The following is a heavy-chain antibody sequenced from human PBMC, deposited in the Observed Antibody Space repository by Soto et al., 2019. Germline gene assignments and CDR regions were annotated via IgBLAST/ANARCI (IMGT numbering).Heavy chain of an antibody. CDR1: GFTFDDYA. J-gene: IGHJ4*02. CDR2: ISWNSGSI. V-gene: IGHV3-9*01. D-gene: IGHD3-22*01. CDR3: AKDMHYDSSGYYDY. Sequence: EVQLVESGGGLVQPGRSLRLSCAASGFTFDDYAMHWVRQAPGKGLEWVSGISWNSGSIGYADSVKGRFTISRDNAKNSLYLQMNSLRAEDTALYYCAKDMHYDSSGYYDYWGQGTLVTVSS.